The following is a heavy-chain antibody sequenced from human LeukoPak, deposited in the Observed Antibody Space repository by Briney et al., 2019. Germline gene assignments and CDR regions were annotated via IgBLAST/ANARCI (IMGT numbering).Heavy chain of an antibody. V-gene: IGHV1-69*01. D-gene: IGHD2-15*01. J-gene: IGHJ4*02. CDR1: GGTSSSYA. Sequence: SVKLSCTASGGTSSSYAMSLVRPAPGQGLEWMGGIIPIFGTANYAQKFQGRVTNTADESTSTAYMELSSLRSEKAAVYDCERGRGYCSGGSCYYFDYWGQGTLVTVSS. CDR3: ERGRGYCSGGSCYYFDY. CDR2: IIPIFGTA.